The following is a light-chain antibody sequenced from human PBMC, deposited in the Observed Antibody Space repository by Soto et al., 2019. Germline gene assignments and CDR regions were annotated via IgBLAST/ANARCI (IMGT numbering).Light chain of an antibody. CDR3: MQGTHWPPT. Sequence: EVVMTQSPLSLPVTLGQPASISCRSSQSLEYSDGNAYLNWFHQRPGQSPRRLIYRASNRDSGVPDRFSGSWSGTDFTLKISRVEAEDFGVYYCMQGTHWPPTFGRGTKVEIK. CDR2: RAS. J-gene: IGKJ1*01. V-gene: IGKV2-30*01. CDR1: QSLEYSDGNAY.